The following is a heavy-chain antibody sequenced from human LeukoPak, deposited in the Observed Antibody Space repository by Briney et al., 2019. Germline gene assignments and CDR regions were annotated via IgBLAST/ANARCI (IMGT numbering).Heavy chain of an antibody. V-gene: IGHV4-39*01. J-gene: IGHJ4*02. CDR2: IYYSGSA. CDR1: GDSISNDNYY. D-gene: IGHD2-2*01. CDR3: ARQGRYQLLFDVDS. Sequence: SETLSLTCTVSGDSISNDNYYWGWIRQPPGKGLEGIGSIYYSGSAYYNLSLNTRVTISVDTSKNQFSLKVRSVTAADTAVYYCARQGRYQLLFDVDSWGQGTLVTVSS.